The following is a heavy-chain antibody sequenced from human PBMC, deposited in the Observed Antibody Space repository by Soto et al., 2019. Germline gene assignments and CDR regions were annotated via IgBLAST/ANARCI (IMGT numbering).Heavy chain of an antibody. CDR1: GYTFTSYG. Sequence: GASVKVSCKASGYTFTSYGIHWVRQAPGQRLEWMGWINAGNGNTKYSQKFQGRVTITRDTSASTAYMELSSLRSEDTAVYYCARPGPYSSGWVVFDYWGQGTLVTVSS. CDR3: ARPGPYSSGWVVFDY. D-gene: IGHD6-19*01. J-gene: IGHJ4*02. V-gene: IGHV1-3*01. CDR2: INAGNGNT.